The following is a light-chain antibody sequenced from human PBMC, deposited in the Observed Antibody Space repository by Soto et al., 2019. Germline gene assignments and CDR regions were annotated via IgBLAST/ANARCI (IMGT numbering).Light chain of an antibody. V-gene: IGKV3-15*01. CDR2: GAS. CDR1: QSVSSN. CDR3: QQYNNWPRSWT. Sequence: EIVITQSPATLSVSPGERATLSCRASQSVSSNLAWYQQKPGQAPRLLIYGASTRATGIPARFSGSGSGTEFTLTLSSLQSEDVAVYYCQQYNNWPRSWTFGQGTKVEIK. J-gene: IGKJ1*01.